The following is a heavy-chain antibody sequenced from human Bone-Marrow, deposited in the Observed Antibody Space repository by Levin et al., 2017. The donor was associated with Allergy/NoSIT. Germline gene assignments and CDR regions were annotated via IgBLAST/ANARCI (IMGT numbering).Heavy chain of an antibody. Sequence: PSETLSLTCTVSGGSISSSSYYWGWIRQPPGTGLEWIGSIYYSGSTYYNPSLKSRVTISVDTSKNQFSLKLSSVTAADTAVYYCARLVGGGSSYGTWFDPWGQGTLVTVSS. CDR2: IYYSGST. J-gene: IGHJ5*02. D-gene: IGHD2-15*01. CDR3: ARLVGGGSSYGTWFDP. V-gene: IGHV4-39*01. CDR1: GGSISSSSYY.